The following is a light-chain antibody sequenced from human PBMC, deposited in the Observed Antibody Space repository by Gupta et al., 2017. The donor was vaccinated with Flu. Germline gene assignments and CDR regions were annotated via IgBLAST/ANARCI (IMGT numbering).Light chain of an antibody. CDR3: SSYTSSSTPYV. V-gene: IGLV2-14*01. CDR2: EVS. J-gene: IGLJ1*01. CDR1: SSDVGGYNY. Sequence: SALTQPAPVSGSPGQSITISCPGTSSDVGGYNYVSWYQPHPGKAPKLMIYEVSNRPSGVSNRFSGSNCDNTASLTIAGLQAEDEADYYCSSYTSSSTPYVFGTGTKVTVL.